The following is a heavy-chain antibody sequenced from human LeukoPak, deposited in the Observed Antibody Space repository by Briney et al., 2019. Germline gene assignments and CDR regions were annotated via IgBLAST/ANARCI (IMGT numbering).Heavy chain of an antibody. Sequence: GGSLRLSCAASGFTFSSYGMSWVRQAPGKGLEWVSYISSSGSTIYYADSVKGRFTISRDNAKNSLYLQMSSLRAEDTAVYYCAELSITMIGGVWGKGTTVTISS. D-gene: IGHD3-10*02. V-gene: IGHV3-48*04. J-gene: IGHJ6*04. CDR1: GFTFSSYG. CDR3: AELSITMIGGV. CDR2: ISSSGSTI.